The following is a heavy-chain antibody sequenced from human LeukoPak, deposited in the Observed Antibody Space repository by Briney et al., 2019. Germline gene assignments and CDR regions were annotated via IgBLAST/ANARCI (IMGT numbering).Heavy chain of an antibody. CDR2: ISGSGGST. J-gene: IGHJ4*02. CDR1: GFTFNSYA. V-gene: IGHV3-23*01. CDR3: ARLLWFGELWGPFDY. Sequence: GGSLRLSCAASGFTFNSYAMSWVRQAPGKGLEWVSAISGSGGSTYYADSVKGRFTISRDNSKNTLYLQMNSLRAEDTAVYYCARLLWFGELWGPFDYWGQGTLVTVSS. D-gene: IGHD3-10*01.